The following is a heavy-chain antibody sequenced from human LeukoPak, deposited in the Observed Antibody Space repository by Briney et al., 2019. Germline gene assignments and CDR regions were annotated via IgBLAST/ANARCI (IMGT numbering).Heavy chain of an antibody. CDR2: INHSGST. Sequence: SETLSLTCAVYGGSFSGYYWSWIRQPPGKGLEWIGEINHSGSTNYNPSLKSRVTISVDTSKNQFSLKLSSVTAADTAVYYCARGVFCSSTSCSVYFDYWGQGTLVTVSS. CDR3: ARGVFCSSTSCSVYFDY. V-gene: IGHV4-34*01. D-gene: IGHD2-2*01. CDR1: GGSFSGYY. J-gene: IGHJ4*02.